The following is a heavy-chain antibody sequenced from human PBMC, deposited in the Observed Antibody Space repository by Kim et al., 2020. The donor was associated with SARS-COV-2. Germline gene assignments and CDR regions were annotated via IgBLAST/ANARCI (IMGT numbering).Heavy chain of an antibody. J-gene: IGHJ3*02. CDR3: AREAQDFDI. V-gene: IGHV1-3*01. CDR2: GNT. Sequence: GNTKYSQKFQGRVTMTRDTSASTAYMELSSLRSEDTAVYYCAREAQDFDIWGQGSMVTVSS.